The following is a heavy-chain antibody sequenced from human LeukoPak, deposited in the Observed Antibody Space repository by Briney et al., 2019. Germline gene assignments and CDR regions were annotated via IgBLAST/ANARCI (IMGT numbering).Heavy chain of an antibody. Sequence: GGSLRLPCAASGFTFSNAWMSWVRQAPGKGLEWVGRIESKTDGGTTDYAAPVKGRFTISRDDSKNTLYLQMNSLKTEDTAVYYCTTEPSGSYWSGPTPLYWGQGTLVTVSS. CDR2: IESKTDGGTT. J-gene: IGHJ4*02. V-gene: IGHV3-15*04. D-gene: IGHD1-26*01. CDR3: TTEPSGSYWSGPTPLY. CDR1: GFTFSNAW.